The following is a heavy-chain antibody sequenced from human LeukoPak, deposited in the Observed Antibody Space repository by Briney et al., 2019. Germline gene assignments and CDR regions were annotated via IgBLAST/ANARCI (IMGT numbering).Heavy chain of an antibody. Sequence: SQTLSLTCTVSGGSISSGSYYWSWIRQPAGKGLEWIGRIYTSGSTNYNPSLKSRVTISVDTSKNQFSLKLSSVTAADTAVYYCARDDYSSSSPTLFYYWGQGTLVTVSS. CDR2: IYTSGST. CDR1: GGSISSGSYY. V-gene: IGHV4-61*02. CDR3: ARDDYSSSSPTLFYY. D-gene: IGHD6-6*01. J-gene: IGHJ4*02.